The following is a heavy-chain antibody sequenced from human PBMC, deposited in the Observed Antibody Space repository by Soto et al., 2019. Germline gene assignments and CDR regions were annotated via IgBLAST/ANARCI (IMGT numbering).Heavy chain of an antibody. D-gene: IGHD6-13*01. Sequence: PGESLKISCKGSGCSFTSDWLGWVRQMPGKKLGWVGIIYPGDSDTRYSPSFQGQVTISXXXXXXTXYXQXXXLKAXDTAMYYCAILREQPLPSSLDDWGQAILVIVS. J-gene: IGHJ4*02. CDR1: GCSFTSDW. CDR2: IYPGDSDT. V-gene: IGHV5-51*01. CDR3: AILREQPLPSSLDD.